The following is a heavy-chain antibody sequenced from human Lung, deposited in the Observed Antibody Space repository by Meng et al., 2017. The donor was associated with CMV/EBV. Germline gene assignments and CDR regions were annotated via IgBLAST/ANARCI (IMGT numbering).Heavy chain of an antibody. CDR3: ARENGTWDDIYYYYYGMDV. CDR2: IYYSVTT. CDR1: DGPISNYF. Sequence: SETLSLPCTAPDGPISNYFWSWIRQPPGKGLEWIGSIYYSVTTNYNPSLRSRVTISLDPSKNQFSLKLNSVTAADTAVYYCARENGTWDDIYYYYYGMDVWGQGTTVTVSS. V-gene: IGHV4-59*01. D-gene: IGHD1-1*01. J-gene: IGHJ6*02.